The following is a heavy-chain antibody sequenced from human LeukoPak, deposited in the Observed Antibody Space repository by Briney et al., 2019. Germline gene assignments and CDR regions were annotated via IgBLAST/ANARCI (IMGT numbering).Heavy chain of an antibody. V-gene: IGHV4-59*01. CDR1: GGSISSYY. D-gene: IGHD5-24*01. Sequence: KTSETLSPTCTVSGGSISSYYWSWIRQPPGKGLEWIGYIYYSGSTNYNPSLKSRVTISVDTSKNQFSLKLSSVTAADTAVYYCVRGGMATTYFDYWGQGTLVTVSS. CDR2: IYYSGST. J-gene: IGHJ4*02. CDR3: VRGGMATTYFDY.